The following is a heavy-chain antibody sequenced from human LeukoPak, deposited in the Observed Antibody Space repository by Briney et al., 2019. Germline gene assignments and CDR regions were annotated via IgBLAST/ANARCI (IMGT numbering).Heavy chain of an antibody. J-gene: IGHJ4*02. CDR2: IKTKTDGETT. CDR1: GIPFTTSD. CDR3: TTDYYDYVWGSYRPDY. D-gene: IGHD3-16*02. Sequence: GGSLRLSCAASGIPFTTSDMHWVRQAPGQGLEWVARIKTKTDGETTEYAAPVKGRFTISRDDSKNTLYLQMNSLKTEDTAVYYCTTDYYDYVWGSYRPDYWGQGTLVTVSS. V-gene: IGHV3-15*01.